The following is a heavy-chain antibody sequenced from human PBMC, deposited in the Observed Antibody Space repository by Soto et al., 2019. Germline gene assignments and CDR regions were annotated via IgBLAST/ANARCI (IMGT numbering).Heavy chain of an antibody. Sequence: QVQLVQSGAEVKKPGASVKVSCKASGYTFTSYYMYWVRQAPGQGLEWMGIINPSGGSTSYAQKFQGRVTMTRDTSTSTVYMELSSLRSEDTAVYYCARVPAHCSSTSCEIDAFDIWGQGTMVTVSS. D-gene: IGHD2-2*01. CDR1: GYTFTSYY. CDR2: INPSGGST. V-gene: IGHV1-46*01. J-gene: IGHJ3*02. CDR3: ARVPAHCSSTSCEIDAFDI.